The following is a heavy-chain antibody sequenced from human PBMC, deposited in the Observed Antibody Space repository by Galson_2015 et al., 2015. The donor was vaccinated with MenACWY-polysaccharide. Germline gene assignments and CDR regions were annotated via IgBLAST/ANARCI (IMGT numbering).Heavy chain of an antibody. CDR2: ISGSGATT. Sequence: SLRLSCAASGFTFSSYAMSWVRQAPGKGLEWVSPISGSGATTYYADSVKGRFTISRDNSKNTLYLQMNSLKTEDTAVYYCAKGRGGNCRDAALEISGQGTMVPVSS. D-gene: IGHD4-23*01. V-gene: IGHV3-23*01. CDR1: GFTFSSYA. CDR3: AKGRGGNCRDAALEI. J-gene: IGHJ3*02.